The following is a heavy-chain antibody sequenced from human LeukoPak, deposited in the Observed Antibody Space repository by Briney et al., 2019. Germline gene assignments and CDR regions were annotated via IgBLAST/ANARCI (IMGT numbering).Heavy chain of an antibody. CDR3: TRLSHSGSSP. CDR1: GYNFITYW. J-gene: IGHJ5*02. CDR2: IRSKANSYAT. Sequence: GESLKISCKGSGYNFITYWIGWVRQASGKGLEWVGRIRSKANSYATAYAASVKGRFTISRDDSKNTAYLQMNSLKTEDTAVYYCTRLSHSGSSPWGQGTLVTVSS. D-gene: IGHD1-26*01. V-gene: IGHV3-73*01.